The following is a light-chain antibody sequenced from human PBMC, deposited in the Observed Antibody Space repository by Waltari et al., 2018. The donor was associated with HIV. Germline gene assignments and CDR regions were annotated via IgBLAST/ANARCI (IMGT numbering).Light chain of an antibody. CDR1: SSNIGAGYA. CDR3: QSYDSSLSGSV. Sequence: QSMLPQPPSVSGAPGQRVSIPCTGSSSNIGAGYAVHWYQQLPGTAPKLLIQGNSNRPSGVPDRFSGSKSGTSASLAITVLQAEDEADYSCQSYDSSLSGSVFGGGTKLTVL. J-gene: IGLJ3*02. CDR2: GNS. V-gene: IGLV1-40*01.